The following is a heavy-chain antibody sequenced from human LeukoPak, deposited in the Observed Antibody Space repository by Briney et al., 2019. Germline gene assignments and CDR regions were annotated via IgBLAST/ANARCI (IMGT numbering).Heavy chain of an antibody. CDR1: GGYISSSSYY. D-gene: IGHD6-13*01. J-gene: IGHJ4*02. CDR2: IYYSGST. CDR3: ARTLAAARGGAFDY. Sequence: SETLSLTCTVSGGYISSSSYYWGWIRQPPGKGLEWIGSIYYSGSTYYNPSLKSRVTISVDTSKNQFSLKLSSVTAADTSVYYCARTLAAARGGAFDYWGQGTPVTVSS. V-gene: IGHV4-39*01.